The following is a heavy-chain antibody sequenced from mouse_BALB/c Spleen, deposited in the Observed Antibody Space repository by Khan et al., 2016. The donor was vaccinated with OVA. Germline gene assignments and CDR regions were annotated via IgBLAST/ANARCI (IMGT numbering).Heavy chain of an antibody. CDR2: IRSDGDS. J-gene: IGHJ3*01. CDR1: GYSITSGYF. V-gene: IGHV3-6*01. Sequence: EVQLQESGPGLVKPSQSLSLTCSVTGYSITSGYFWNWIRQFPGNKLEWMGYIRSDGDSNYNPSLKNRISITRDTAKNQFFLKLNSVIPEDTATYYCARGASSGPAWFAYCGLGTLVTVSA. CDR3: ARGASSGPAWFAY. D-gene: IGHD3-1*01.